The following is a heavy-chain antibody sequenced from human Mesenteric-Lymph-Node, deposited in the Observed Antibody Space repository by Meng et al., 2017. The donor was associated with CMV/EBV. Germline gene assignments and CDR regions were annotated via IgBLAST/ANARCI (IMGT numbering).Heavy chain of an antibody. Sequence: CEASGFTFSDFFMAWICQSPGRGLEWVSYISGRSNSIFYADSVKGRFTVSRDNAKNSLYLEMSNLRVDDSAVYYCARDIQRGRVGFDSWGQGTLVTVSS. V-gene: IGHV3-11*01. J-gene: IGHJ4*02. CDR1: GFTFSDFF. CDR3: ARDIQRGRVGFDS. D-gene: IGHD3-10*01. CDR2: ISGRSNSI.